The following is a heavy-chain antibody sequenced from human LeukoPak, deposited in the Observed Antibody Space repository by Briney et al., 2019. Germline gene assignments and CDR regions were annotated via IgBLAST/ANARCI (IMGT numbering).Heavy chain of an antibody. CDR3: ARARTNNKYYYYGMDV. Sequence: GGSLRLSCAASGFTFSSYGMHWVRQAPGKGLEWVAVIWYDGSNKYYADSVKGRFTISRDNSKNTLYLQMNSLRAEDTAVYYCARARTNNKYYYYGMDVWAKGPRSPSP. V-gene: IGHV3-33*01. CDR2: IWYDGSNK. D-gene: IGHD1/OR15-1a*01. J-gene: IGHJ6*02. CDR1: GFTFSSYG.